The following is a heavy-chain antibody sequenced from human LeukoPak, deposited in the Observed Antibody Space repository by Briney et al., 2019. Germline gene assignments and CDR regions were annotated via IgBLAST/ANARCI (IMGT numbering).Heavy chain of an antibody. CDR2: ISYDGSNK. J-gene: IGHJ4*02. Sequence: GGSLRLSCAASGFTFSSYAMHWVRQAPGKGLEWVAVISYDGSNKYYADSVKGRSTISRDNSKNTLYLQMNSLRAEDTAVYYCANLHDSSGYAVDYWGQGTLVTVSS. V-gene: IGHV3-30*04. CDR3: ANLHDSSGYAVDY. D-gene: IGHD3-22*01. CDR1: GFTFSSYA.